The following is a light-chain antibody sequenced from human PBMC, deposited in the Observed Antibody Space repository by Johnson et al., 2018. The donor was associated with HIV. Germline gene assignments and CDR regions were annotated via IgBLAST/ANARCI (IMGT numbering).Light chain of an antibody. Sequence: QSVLTQPPSVSAAPGQKVTISCSGSSSNIGSNFVSWYQQLPGKAPKLLIYDNNKRPLGIPDRFSGSKSGTSATLGITGLQTGDEADYYCGTWDTSRSATAVCGTGTKVTVL. CDR2: DNN. CDR3: GTWDTSRSATAV. CDR1: SSNIGSNF. V-gene: IGLV1-51*01. J-gene: IGLJ1*01.